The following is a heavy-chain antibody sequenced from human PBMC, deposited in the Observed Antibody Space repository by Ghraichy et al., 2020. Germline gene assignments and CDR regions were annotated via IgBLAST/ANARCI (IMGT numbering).Heavy chain of an antibody. CDR2: VYPADSDT. D-gene: IGHD6-6*01. J-gene: IGHJ4*02. V-gene: IGHV5-51*01. CDR3: ARHRHASSSDLDL. Sequence: GESLNISCTGSGYYFSSFWIAWVRQMPGQGLEWMGMVYPADSDTRYSPSFQGRATISADRSSAYLQWDSLKASDTAMYFCARHRHASSSDLDLWGQGTRVTVSS. CDR1: GYYFSSFW.